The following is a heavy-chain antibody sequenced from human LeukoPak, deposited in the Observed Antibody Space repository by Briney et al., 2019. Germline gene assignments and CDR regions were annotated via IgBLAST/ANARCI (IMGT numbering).Heavy chain of an antibody. V-gene: IGHV1-69*04. Sequence: SVKVSCKASGGTFSSYTISWVRQAPGQGLEWMGRIIPILGIANYAQKFQGRVTITADKSTSTAYMELSSLRSEDTAVYYCARDPPSNHRSSTSCYEYWFDPWGQGTLVTVSS. D-gene: IGHD2-2*01. J-gene: IGHJ5*02. CDR1: GGTFSSYT. CDR3: ARDPPSNHRSSTSCYEYWFDP. CDR2: IIPILGIA.